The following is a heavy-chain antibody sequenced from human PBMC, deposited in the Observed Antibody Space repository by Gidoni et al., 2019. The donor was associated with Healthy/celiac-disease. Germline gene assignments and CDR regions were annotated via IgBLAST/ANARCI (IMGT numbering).Heavy chain of an antibody. CDR3: ARDRPYYDFWSGYLGRSLDYYYGMDV. CDR2: IIPIFGTA. V-gene: IGHV1-69*12. D-gene: IGHD3-3*01. J-gene: IGHJ6*02. Sequence: QVQLVQSGAEVKKPGSSVKVSCKASGGTFSSYAISWVRQAPGQGLEWMGGIIPIFGTANYAQKFQGRVTITADESTSTAYMELSSLRSEDTAVYYCARDRPYYDFWSGYLGRSLDYYYGMDVWGQGTTVTVSS. CDR1: GGTFSSYA.